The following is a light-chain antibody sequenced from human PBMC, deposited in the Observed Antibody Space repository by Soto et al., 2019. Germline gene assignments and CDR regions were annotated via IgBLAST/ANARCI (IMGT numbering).Light chain of an antibody. CDR3: SSYAGSNNFVL. J-gene: IGLJ2*01. Sequence: QSALTQPPSASGSPGQSVTISCTGTTSDIGAYNYVSWYHQRPGKAPKLIIYGVTMRPSGVPDRISGSKSGNTASLTVSGLQAEDEADYYCSSYAGSNNFVLFGGGTKVTVL. CDR1: TSDIGAYNY. CDR2: GVT. V-gene: IGLV2-8*01.